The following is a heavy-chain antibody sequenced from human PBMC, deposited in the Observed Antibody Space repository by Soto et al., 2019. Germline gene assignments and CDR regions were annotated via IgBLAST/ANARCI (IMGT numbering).Heavy chain of an antibody. CDR2: IYPGDSDT. Sequence: GESLKISCKGSGYSFTSYWIGWVRQMPGKGLEWMGIIYPGDSDTRYSPSFQGQVTISADKSISTAYLQWSSLKASDTAMYYCARARSITIFGVVISLGWFDPWGQGTLVTVS. CDR3: ARARSITIFGVVISLGWFDP. CDR1: GYSFTSYW. V-gene: IGHV5-51*01. D-gene: IGHD3-3*01. J-gene: IGHJ5*02.